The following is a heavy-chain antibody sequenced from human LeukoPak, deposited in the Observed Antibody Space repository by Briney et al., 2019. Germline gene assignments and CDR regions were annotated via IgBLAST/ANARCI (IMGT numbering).Heavy chain of an antibody. CDR1: GGSFSGYY. J-gene: IGHJ4*02. CDR3: ARQASYSSSWDL. CDR2: INHSGST. D-gene: IGHD6-13*01. V-gene: IGHV4-34*01. Sequence: SETLSLTCAVYGGSFSGYYWSWIRQPPGKGLEWIGEINHSGSTNYNPSLKSRVTISVDTSKNQFSLKLNSVTAADTAVYYCARQASYSSSWDLWGQGTLVTVSS.